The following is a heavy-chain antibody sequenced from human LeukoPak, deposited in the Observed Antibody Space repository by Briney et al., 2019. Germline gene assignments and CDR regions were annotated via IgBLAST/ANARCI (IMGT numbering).Heavy chain of an antibody. CDR1: GGSISNYY. CDR2: IYASGST. D-gene: IGHD2/OR15-2a*01. J-gene: IGHJ4*02. V-gene: IGHV4-4*07. CDR3: ARDFYGDDGHHPFDY. Sequence: KSSETLSLTCSVSGGSISNYYWNWIRQPAGKGLEWIGRIYASGSTNYNPSLKSRVTISMDKSKNHFSLNLKSVTAADTGFYYCARDFYGDDGHHPFDYWGQGIQVTVPS.